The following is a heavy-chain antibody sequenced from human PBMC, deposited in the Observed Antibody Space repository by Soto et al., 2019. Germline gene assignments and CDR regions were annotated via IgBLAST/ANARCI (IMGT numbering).Heavy chain of an antibody. J-gene: IGHJ6*02. D-gene: IGHD1-20*01. CDR2: RLPSCGTS. CDR1: GGQVITYS. CDR3: AGGGRYPKSSFYSGMAV. Sequence: QRQLVQSGAEVEKPGSAEKVSCKDSGGQVITYSISWVRQAPGQGLEWMGERLPSCGTSHYAQNFQGRDTIPADESTSTVYMELSSRRCDDTAVSDCAGGGRYPKSSFYSGMAVWRQGTTVTVS. V-gene: IGHV1-69*01.